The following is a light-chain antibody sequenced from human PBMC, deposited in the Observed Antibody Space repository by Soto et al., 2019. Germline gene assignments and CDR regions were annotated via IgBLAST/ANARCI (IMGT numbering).Light chain of an antibody. CDR1: QSVSAPF. Sequence: EIVLTQSPGTLSLSPGETATLSCRASQSVSAPFLAWYQQKPGQAPRLLIYGASSRATGIPDRFSGSGSGTDFTLTISRLEPEDFATYYCQQSYSTPWTFGQGTKVEIK. V-gene: IGKV3-20*01. CDR3: QQSYSTPWT. CDR2: GAS. J-gene: IGKJ1*01.